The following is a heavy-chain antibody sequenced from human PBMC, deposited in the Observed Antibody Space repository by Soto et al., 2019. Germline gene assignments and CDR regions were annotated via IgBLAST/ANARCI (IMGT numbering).Heavy chain of an antibody. CDR2: MRPSSGNT. Sequence: QVQLVQSGAEVKKPGASVKVSCKASGYTFTTYEINWVRQVPGQGLEWMGWMRPSSGNTGYVDQFLGRVTMTSNTAMTTAYMELSSLRSEDTAVYYCARVGGQLFGVHGMDVWGQGTTVTVSS. D-gene: IGHD3-10*01. CDR3: ARVGGQLFGVHGMDV. J-gene: IGHJ6*02. CDR1: GYTFTTYE. V-gene: IGHV1-8*01.